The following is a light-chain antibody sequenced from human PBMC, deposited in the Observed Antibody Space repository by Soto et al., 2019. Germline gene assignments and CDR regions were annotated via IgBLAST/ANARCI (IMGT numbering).Light chain of an antibody. CDR1: SSDAVSNNL. CDR3: QSYDSSLSGSYV. CDR2: EVT. Sequence: QSALTQPASVSGSPGQSITISCTGTSSDAVSNNLVSWYQQHPGKAPKLIIYEVTKRPSGVPDRFSGSKSGTSASLAITGLQAEDEADYYCQSYDSSLSGSYVFGTGTKVTVL. V-gene: IGLV2-14*02. J-gene: IGLJ1*01.